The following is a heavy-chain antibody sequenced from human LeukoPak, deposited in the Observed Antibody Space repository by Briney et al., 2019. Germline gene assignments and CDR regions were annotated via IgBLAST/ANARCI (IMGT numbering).Heavy chain of an antibody. Sequence: PGRSLRLSCAASGFTFSNYAFHWVRQAPGKGLEWVAVIWYDGSDKYYADSVKGRFSISRDNSKNTVYVQMNSLRAEDTAVYYCARGFRYYDGIDAFDIWGQGTMVTVSS. J-gene: IGHJ3*02. D-gene: IGHD3-22*01. CDR3: ARGFRYYDGIDAFDI. CDR1: GFTFSNYA. CDR2: IWYDGSDK. V-gene: IGHV3-33*01.